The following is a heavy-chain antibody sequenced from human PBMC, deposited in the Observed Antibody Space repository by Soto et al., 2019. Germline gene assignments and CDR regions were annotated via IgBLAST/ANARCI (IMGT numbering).Heavy chain of an antibody. CDR2: ISGDSRYT. J-gene: IGHJ3*02. D-gene: IGHD2-15*01. CDR1: GFTVSAHY. Sequence: QVQLLESGGGLVKPGGSLRLSCAASGFTVSAHYMAWIRQAPGKGLEWISYISGDSRYTNNADSVKGRFTISRDNAKNSLYLQMNSLRAEDTAVYFCATGRQVRMADIWGQGTMVTVSS. CDR3: ATGRQVRMADI. V-gene: IGHV3-11*03.